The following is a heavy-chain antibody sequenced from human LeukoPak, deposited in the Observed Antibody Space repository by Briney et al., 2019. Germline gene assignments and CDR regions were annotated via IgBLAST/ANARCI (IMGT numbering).Heavy chain of an antibody. J-gene: IGHJ6*02. CDR1: GYTFTGYY. CDR2: INPSGGDT. Sequence: ASVRVSCKASGYTFTGYYMHWVRQAPGQGLEWMGIINPSGGDTRYAPKFQGRVTMTRDTSTSTAYMELSSLRSEDTAAYYCARREYFDSSGFGTGYYSMDVWGQGTTVTVSS. D-gene: IGHD3-22*01. V-gene: IGHV1-46*01. CDR3: ARREYFDSSGFGTGYYSMDV.